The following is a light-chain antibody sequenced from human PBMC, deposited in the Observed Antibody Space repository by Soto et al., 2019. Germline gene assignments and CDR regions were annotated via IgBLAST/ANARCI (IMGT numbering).Light chain of an antibody. V-gene: IGKV3-20*01. CDR1: QSISSSY. Sequence: DIVLTQSPGTLSLSPGERGTLSCRASQSISSSYVAWYQQKPGQAPRLLIYGASTRATGIPDRFSGSGSGTDFTLTISRLEPEDFAVYYCQQYVNSLTFGGGNKVQIK. CDR2: GAS. J-gene: IGKJ4*01. CDR3: QQYVNSLT.